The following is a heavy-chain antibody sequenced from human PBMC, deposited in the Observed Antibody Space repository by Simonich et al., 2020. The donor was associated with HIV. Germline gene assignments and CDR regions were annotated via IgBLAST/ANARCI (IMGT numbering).Heavy chain of an antibody. CDR2: ISHRGST. CDR3: ARRTTAYFSFWGGFYFDY. J-gene: IGHJ4*02. Sequence: QVQLQQWGAGLLKPSETLSLTCAVYGGSFSGYYWSWIRQAPGKGLEGFGEISHRGSTNYSPALKSRVTISVDTSKNQFSLKLNSVTAADTTVYYCARRTTAYFSFWGGFYFDYWGQGTLVTVSS. CDR1: GGSFSGYY. V-gene: IGHV4-34*01. D-gene: IGHD3-3*01.